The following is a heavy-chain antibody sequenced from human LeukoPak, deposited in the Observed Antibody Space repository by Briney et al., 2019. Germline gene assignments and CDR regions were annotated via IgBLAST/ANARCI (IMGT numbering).Heavy chain of an antibody. Sequence: GGSLRLSCAAPGFTFSSYGMHWVRQAPGKGLEWVAIIWFDGSSEYYADSVKGRFTISRDNSKNTLYLQLNSLRPEDTAVYYCARAHCSGGSCPRIPDYWGQGTLVTVSS. J-gene: IGHJ4*02. V-gene: IGHV3-33*08. D-gene: IGHD2-15*01. CDR3: ARAHCSGGSCPRIPDY. CDR2: IWFDGSSE. CDR1: GFTFSSYG.